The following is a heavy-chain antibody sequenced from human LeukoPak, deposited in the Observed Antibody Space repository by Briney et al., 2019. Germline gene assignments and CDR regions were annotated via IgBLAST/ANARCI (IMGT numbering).Heavy chain of an antibody. D-gene: IGHD3-22*01. CDR3: ARGFGYYYDSSGYTHAFDI. CDR2: INPNSGGT. CDR1: GYTFTGYY. Sequence: ASVKVSCKASGYTFTGYYMHWVRQASGQGLEWMGWINPNSGGTNYAQKFQGRVTMTRDTSISTAYMELSRLRSDDTAVYYCARGFGYYYDSSGYTHAFDIWGQGTMVTVSS. V-gene: IGHV1-2*02. J-gene: IGHJ3*02.